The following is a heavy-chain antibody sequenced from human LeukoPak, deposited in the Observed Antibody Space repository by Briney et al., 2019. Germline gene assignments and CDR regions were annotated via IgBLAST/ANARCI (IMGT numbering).Heavy chain of an antibody. Sequence: SETLSLTCAVSGGSISSSNWWSWVRQPPGKGLEWIGEIYHSGSTNYNPSLKSRVTISVDKSKNQFSLKLSSVTAADTAVYYCASLSSYYYYYMDVWGKGTTVTVSS. CDR3: ASLSSYYYYYMDV. J-gene: IGHJ6*03. V-gene: IGHV4-4*02. CDR1: GGSISSSNW. D-gene: IGHD2/OR15-2a*01. CDR2: IYHSGST.